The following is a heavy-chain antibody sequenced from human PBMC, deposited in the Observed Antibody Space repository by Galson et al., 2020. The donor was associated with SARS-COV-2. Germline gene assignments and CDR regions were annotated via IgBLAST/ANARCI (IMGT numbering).Heavy chain of an antibody. V-gene: IGHV3-30*04. CDR1: GFIFSSYP. CDR2: LSYDGSNK. D-gene: IGHD6-19*01. CDR3: VRCLGWFDSSGWYERDY. Sequence: GGSLRLSCPASGFIFSSYPMHCVRPPPGKRLEWEAVLSYDGSNKYYADSVKGRFTISRDNAKNTLYLQMNSLRAEDTAVYYWVRCLGWFDSSGWYERDYWGRGTLVTVSS. J-gene: IGHJ4*02.